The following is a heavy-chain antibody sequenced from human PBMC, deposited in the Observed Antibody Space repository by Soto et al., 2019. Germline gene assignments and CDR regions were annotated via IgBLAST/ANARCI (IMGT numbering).Heavy chain of an antibody. J-gene: IGHJ6*02. CDR2: ISGYDGRT. Sequence: QVHLVQSGAEVKKPGASVKVSCKTSGYTFTRYGISWVRQAPGQGLEWMGWISGYDGRTNFAQKVKDRVTMTTDTSTSTVYMERRSLSSDDTAVYYCAREGAVPYYYYGMDVWGQGTTVTVSS. V-gene: IGHV1-18*01. CDR3: AREGAVPYYYYGMDV. CDR1: GYTFTRYG. D-gene: IGHD3-16*01.